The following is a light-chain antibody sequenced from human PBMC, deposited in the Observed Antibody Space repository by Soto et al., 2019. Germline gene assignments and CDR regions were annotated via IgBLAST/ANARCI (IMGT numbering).Light chain of an antibody. CDR3: QQYYSYPRT. CDR1: QNINNW. J-gene: IGKJ1*01. V-gene: IGKV1-5*01. Sequence: DIQMTQSPSTLSASIGDRVTITCRASQNINNWIAWYQQKPGKAPKFLIYDASTLESGVPSRFSGSGFGTDFTLTISCLQSEDFATYYCQQYYSYPRTFGQGTKVDNK. CDR2: DAS.